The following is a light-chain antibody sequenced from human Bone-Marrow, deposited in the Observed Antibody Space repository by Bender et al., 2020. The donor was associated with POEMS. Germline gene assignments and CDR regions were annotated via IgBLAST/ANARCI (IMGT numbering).Light chain of an antibody. Sequence: QSVLTQPPSASGTPGQRATISCSGSSSNIGGNAVNWWQQLPGTAPKLLIYGNDQRRSGVPDRFSGSKSGTSAYLAISGLQTEDEGDYFWSAWDGILNSWVFGGGTELTVL. CDR1: SSNIGGNA. J-gene: IGLJ3*02. CDR3: SAWDGILNSWV. V-gene: IGLV1-44*01. CDR2: GND.